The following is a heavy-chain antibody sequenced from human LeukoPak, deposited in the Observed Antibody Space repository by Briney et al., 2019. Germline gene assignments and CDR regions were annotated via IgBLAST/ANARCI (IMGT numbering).Heavy chain of an antibody. D-gene: IGHD6-13*01. CDR1: GGTFSSYA. Sequence: GASVKVSCKASGGTFSSYAISWVRQAPGQGLEWMGWINPNSGGTNYAQKFQGRVTMTRDTSISTAYMELSRLRSDDTAVYYCARAPGAAAPVDGYYYMDVWGKGTTVTVSS. J-gene: IGHJ6*03. CDR3: ARAPGAAAPVDGYYYMDV. CDR2: INPNSGGT. V-gene: IGHV1-2*02.